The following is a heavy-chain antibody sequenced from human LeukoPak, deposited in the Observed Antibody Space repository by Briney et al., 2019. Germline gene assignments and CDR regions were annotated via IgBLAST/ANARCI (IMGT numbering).Heavy chain of an antibody. CDR3: ARAQQWLVDHPLDY. V-gene: IGHV3-21*01. CDR1: GFTFSTYS. D-gene: IGHD6-19*01. CDR2: ISDRGTYI. Sequence: GGSLRLSCTASGFTFSTYSMNWVRQAPGKGLEWVASISDRGTYIYYADSVKGRFTISRDNAKNSLYLQMNSLRAEDTAVYYCARAQQWLVDHPLDYWGQGTLVTVSS. J-gene: IGHJ4*02.